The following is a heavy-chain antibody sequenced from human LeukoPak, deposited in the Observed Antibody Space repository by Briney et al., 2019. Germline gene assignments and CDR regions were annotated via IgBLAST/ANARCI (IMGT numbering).Heavy chain of an antibody. CDR1: GFTFSSYD. CDR3: VALGDRIY. CDR2: ISAAGDT. J-gene: IGHJ4*02. V-gene: IGHV3-13*01. D-gene: IGHD2-21*02. Sequence: QPGGSLRLSCAASGFTFSSYDMHWVRQATGKGLEWVSAISAAGDTYYLDSVKGRFTISRENAKNSLYPQMNSLRAGDTAVYYCVALGDRIYWGQGTLVTVSS.